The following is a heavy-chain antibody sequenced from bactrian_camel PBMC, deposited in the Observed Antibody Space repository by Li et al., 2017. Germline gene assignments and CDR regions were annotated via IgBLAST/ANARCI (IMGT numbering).Heavy chain of an antibody. Sequence: VQLVESGGGSVQAGGSLTLSCRQSGYISNNIVMGWFRQAPGNECERVSRIRVDGTSDYLNSVSGRFTMSRDNAKSAVYLQMDSLKPEDTAVYFCVPLIVPRCNYWSQGTQVTVS. J-gene: IGHJ4*01. V-gene: IGHV3S53*01. CDR1: GYISNNIV. CDR3: VPLIVPRCNY. CDR2: IRVDGTS.